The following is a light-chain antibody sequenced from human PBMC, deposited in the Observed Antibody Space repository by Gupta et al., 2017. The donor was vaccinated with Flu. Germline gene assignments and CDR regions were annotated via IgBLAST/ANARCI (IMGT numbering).Light chain of an antibody. CDR1: QNINNY. CDR3: QQTYSTPPT. Sequence: DIQMTQSPSSLSPSVGDRVTIPCRASQNINNYLNWFQQKPGKAPKLLVYAASRRQTGVPSRFSGSGSGTEFSLTITRLQPDDVATYYCQQTYSTPPTFGQGTKLEIK. J-gene: IGKJ2*01. V-gene: IGKV1-39*01. CDR2: AAS.